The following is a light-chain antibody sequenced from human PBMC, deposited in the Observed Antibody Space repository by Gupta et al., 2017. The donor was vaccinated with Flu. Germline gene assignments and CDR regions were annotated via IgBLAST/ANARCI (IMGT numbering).Light chain of an antibody. Sequence: EIVLTQSPGPLSLSPGERATPSCRASQTVNSNYLTWYQQKPGQAPRLLIYGASSRASGIPDRFSGSGSGTDFTLTITRLEPEDFAVYFCQQYGTSLWTFGQGTKVEIK. CDR3: QQYGTSLWT. J-gene: IGKJ1*01. CDR2: GAS. V-gene: IGKV3-20*01. CDR1: QTVNSNY.